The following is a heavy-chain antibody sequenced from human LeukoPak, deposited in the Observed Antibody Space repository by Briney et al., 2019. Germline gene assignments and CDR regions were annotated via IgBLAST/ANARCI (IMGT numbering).Heavy chain of an antibody. Sequence: GGSLRLSCAASGFRFSYHDMHWVRQAPGKGLEFVSSIGAAGAHAFYADSVKGRFTISRDNFQSTMYLQMDGLRPEDSAVYYCARELGGTKTGGFDIWGQGTVVTVSS. D-gene: IGHD1-14*01. CDR1: GFRFSYHD. V-gene: IGHV3-64*02. CDR3: ARELGGTKTGGFDI. J-gene: IGHJ3*02. CDR2: IGAAGAHA.